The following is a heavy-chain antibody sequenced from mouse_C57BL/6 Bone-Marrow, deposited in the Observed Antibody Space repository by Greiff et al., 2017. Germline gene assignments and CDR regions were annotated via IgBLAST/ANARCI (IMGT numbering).Heavy chain of an antibody. D-gene: IGHD4-1*01. CDR2: IHPNSGST. CDR1: GYTFTSYW. Sequence: QVQLQQPGAELVKPGASVKLSCKASGYTFTSYWMHWVKQRPGQGLEWIGMIHPNSGSTNYNEKFKSKATLTVDKSSSTAYMQLSSLTSEDSAVYYCAPCWDGHYAMDYWGQGTSVTVSS. V-gene: IGHV1-64*01. CDR3: APCWDGHYAMDY. J-gene: IGHJ4*01.